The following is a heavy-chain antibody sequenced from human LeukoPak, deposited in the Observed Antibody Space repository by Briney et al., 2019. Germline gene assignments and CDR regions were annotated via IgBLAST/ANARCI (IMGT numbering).Heavy chain of an antibody. CDR1: GFTFSGYS. CDR2: ISSSGTTL. J-gene: IGHJ6*03. V-gene: IGHV3-48*04. CDR3: VSSDCSSTSCYYFYMDV. D-gene: IGHD2-2*01. Sequence: AGSLRLSCAASGFTFSGYSMYWGRQAPQKGQELVSYISSSGTTLYYADSVYSRFTISRDNANTSLYLQMTSLRADVSAVYYCVSSDCSSTSCYYFYMDVWGKGTTVTVSS.